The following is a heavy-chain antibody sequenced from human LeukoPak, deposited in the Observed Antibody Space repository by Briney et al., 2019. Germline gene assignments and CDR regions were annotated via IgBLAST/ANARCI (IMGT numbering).Heavy chain of an antibody. CDR3: ARSLGGDFWSGYYKWFDP. CDR1: GGSISGDY. J-gene: IGHJ5*02. Sequence: SETLSLTCTVSGGSISGDYWSWIRQPAGKGLEWIGRFYTSGNTRSTIYNPSLRSRVTMSADTSKNQLSLRVNSVTAADTAVYYCARSLGGDFWSGYYKWFDPWGQGTLVTVSS. V-gene: IGHV4-4*07. D-gene: IGHD3-3*01. CDR2: FYTSGNTRST.